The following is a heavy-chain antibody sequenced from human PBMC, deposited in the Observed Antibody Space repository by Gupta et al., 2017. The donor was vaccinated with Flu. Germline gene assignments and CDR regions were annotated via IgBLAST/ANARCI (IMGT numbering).Heavy chain of an antibody. Sequence: EVQLVESGVGLVQPGGSLRLSCAAAGFTFSDHYMDWVRQAPGKGLEWVGRSRNKANSYTTEYAASVKGRLTVSRDDSKNSLYLQMNSLKTEDSAVYYCTRTVPTVTTWVAFDIWGQGTKVTVSS. D-gene: IGHD4-17*01. J-gene: IGHJ3*02. V-gene: IGHV3-72*01. CDR2: SRNKANSYTT. CDR1: GFTFSDHY. CDR3: TRTVPTVTTWVAFDI.